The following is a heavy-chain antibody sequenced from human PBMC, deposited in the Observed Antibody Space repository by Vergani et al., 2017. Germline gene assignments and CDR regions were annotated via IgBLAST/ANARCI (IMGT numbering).Heavy chain of an antibody. D-gene: IGHD3-3*01. CDR3: AKVAYYDLWSDRNWFDP. CDR2: IIPIFGTA. J-gene: IGHJ5*02. CDR1: GGTFSSYA. V-gene: IGHV1-69*01. Sequence: QVQLVQSGAEVKKPGSSVKVSCKASGGTFSSYAISWVRQAPGQGLEWMGGIIPIFGTATYAQKFQGIVTITADQSPSTAYMELSSLRSEDTAVCYCAKVAYYDLWSDRNWFDPWGRGTLVTVSS.